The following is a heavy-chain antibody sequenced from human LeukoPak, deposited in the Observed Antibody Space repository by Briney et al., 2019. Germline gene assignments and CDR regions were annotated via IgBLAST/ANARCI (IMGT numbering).Heavy chain of an antibody. CDR1: GFTFSDYY. D-gene: IGHD2-2*01. Sequence: PGGSLRLSCAASGFTFSDYYMGWIRQAPRKGLEWVSYISSSSSYTNYADSVKGRFTISRDNAKNSLYLQMNSLRAEDTAVYYCARATGGSCYDYWGQGTLVTVSS. J-gene: IGHJ4*02. CDR2: ISSSSSYT. V-gene: IGHV3-11*06. CDR3: ARATGGSCYDY.